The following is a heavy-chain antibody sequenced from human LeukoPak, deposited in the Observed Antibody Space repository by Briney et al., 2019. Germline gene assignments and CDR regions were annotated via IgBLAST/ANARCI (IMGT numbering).Heavy chain of an antibody. J-gene: IGHJ4*02. CDR3: AKSYGDYLGYFDS. Sequence: GGSLRLSCAASGFTFSDYYMSWIRQAPGKGLEWVSGISDGGGTTNCADAVKGRFTISRDKSKNTLFLQMNSLRAEDTAVYYCAKSYGDYLGYFDSWGQGTLVTVSS. V-gene: IGHV3-23*01. D-gene: IGHD4-17*01. CDR2: ISDGGGTT. CDR1: GFTFSDYY.